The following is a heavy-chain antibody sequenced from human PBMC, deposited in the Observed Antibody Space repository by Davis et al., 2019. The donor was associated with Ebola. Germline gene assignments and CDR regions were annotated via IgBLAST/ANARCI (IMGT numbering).Heavy chain of an antibody. J-gene: IGHJ4*02. D-gene: IGHD2-8*02. Sequence: PSETLSLTCTVSGGSISSSSHCWGWIRQPPGKGLEWIGSIYYSGGTYYNPSLKSRVTISVDTSKNQFSLKLSSVTAADTAVYYCARTAGDIVLVAQNYYFDYWGQGTLVTVSS. CDR1: GGSISSSSHC. CDR2: IYYSGGT. CDR3: ARTAGDIVLVAQNYYFDY. V-gene: IGHV4-39*07.